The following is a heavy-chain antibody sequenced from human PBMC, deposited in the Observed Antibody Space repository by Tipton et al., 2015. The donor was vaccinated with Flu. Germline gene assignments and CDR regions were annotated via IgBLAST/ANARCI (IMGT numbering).Heavy chain of an antibody. CDR3: ARDHPPSITVLGEITDYFGMDV. Sequence: GLVKPSQTLSLTCSVSGASLSSGYSYWSWVRQPAGKGLEWIGRIFTTGSTNYNPSLTSRVTISVDTSKNQFSLTLSSVTAADTAVYYCARDHPPSITVLGEITDYFGMDVWGQGTTVTVSS. CDR2: IFTTGST. V-gene: IGHV4-61*02. CDR1: GASLSSGYSY. J-gene: IGHJ6*02. D-gene: IGHD3-3*01.